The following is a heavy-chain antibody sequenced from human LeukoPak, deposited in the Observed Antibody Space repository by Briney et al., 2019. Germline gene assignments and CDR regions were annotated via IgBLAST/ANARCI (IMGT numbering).Heavy chain of an antibody. J-gene: IGHJ6*02. CDR2: ISSSSSYI. CDR1: GFTFSSYS. CDR3: ARGQWLHDFYGMDV. D-gene: IGHD3-22*01. Sequence: PGGSLRLSCAASGFTFSSYSMNWVRQAPGRGLEWVSSISSSSSYIYYADSVKGRFTISRDNAKNSLYLQMNSLRAEDTAVYYCARGQWLHDFYGMDVWGQGTTVTVSS. V-gene: IGHV3-21*01.